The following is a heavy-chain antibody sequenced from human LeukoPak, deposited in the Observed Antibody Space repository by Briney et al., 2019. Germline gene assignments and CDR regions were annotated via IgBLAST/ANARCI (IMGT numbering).Heavy chain of an antibody. CDR1: GGSISSSNR. CDR2: IYHSGST. J-gene: IGHJ5*02. Sequence: PSGTLSLTCAVSGGSISSSNRWSWVRQPPGKGLEWIGEIYHSGSTNYNPSLKSRVTISVDKSKNQFSLKLSSVTAADTAVYYCARSYGSGSPYWFDPWGQGTLVTVSS. V-gene: IGHV4-4*02. CDR3: ARSYGSGSPYWFDP. D-gene: IGHD3-10*01.